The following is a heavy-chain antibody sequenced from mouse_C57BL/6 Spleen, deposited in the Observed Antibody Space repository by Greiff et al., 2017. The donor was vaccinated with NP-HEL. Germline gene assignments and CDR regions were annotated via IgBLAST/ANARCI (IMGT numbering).Heavy chain of an antibody. V-gene: IGHV1-19*01. CDR3: ARRTYGSSYVPHYFDY. CDR1: GYTFTDYY. CDR2: INPYNGGT. Sequence: VQLKESGPVLVKPGASVKMSCKASGYTFTDYYMNWVKQSHGKSLEWIGVINPYNGGTSYNQKFKGKATLTVDKSSSTAYMELNSLTSEDSAVYYCARRTYGSSYVPHYFDYWGQGTTLTVSS. D-gene: IGHD1-1*01. J-gene: IGHJ2*01.